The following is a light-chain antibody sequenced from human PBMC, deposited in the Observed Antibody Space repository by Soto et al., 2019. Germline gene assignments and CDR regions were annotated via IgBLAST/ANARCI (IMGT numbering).Light chain of an antibody. CDR3: SSYADGNIYV. V-gene: IGLV2-14*03. J-gene: IGLJ1*01. CDR2: EVS. CDR1: SSDVGAYDY. Sequence: QSVLTQPASVSGSPGQSITISCTGTSSDVGAYDYVSWYQQHPDKAPKLMIYEVSNRPSGVSDRFSGSKSVNTATLTISGLQAEDEADYYCSSYADGNIYVFGSGTKVTVL.